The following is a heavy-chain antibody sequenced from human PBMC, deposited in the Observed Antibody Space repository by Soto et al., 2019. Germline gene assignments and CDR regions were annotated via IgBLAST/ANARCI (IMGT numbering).Heavy chain of an antibody. V-gene: IGHV5-10-1*01. CDR3: ARPSRITISGAPNYHGMDA. J-gene: IGHJ6*02. D-gene: IGHD3-3*01. CDR2: IDPSDSYT. CDR1: GYSFTSYW. Sequence: PGESLKISCKGSGYSFTSYWISWVRQMPGKGLEWMGRIDPSDSYTNYSPSFQGHVTISADKSISTAYLQWSSLKASDTAMYYCARPSRITISGAPNYHGMDAWGQGTRATVAS.